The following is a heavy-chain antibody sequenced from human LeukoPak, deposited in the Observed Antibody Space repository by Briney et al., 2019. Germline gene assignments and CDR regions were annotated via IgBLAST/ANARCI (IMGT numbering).Heavy chain of an antibody. CDR2: IYYSGST. CDR1: GGSISSHY. J-gene: IGHJ3*02. CDR3: ARALSAFDI. V-gene: IGHV4-59*11. D-gene: IGHD3-16*01. Sequence: SETLSLTCTVSGGSISSHYWSWIRQPPGKGLEWIGYIYYSGSTNYNPSLKSRVTISVDTSKNQFSLKLSSVTAADTAVYYCARALSAFDIWGQGTMVTVSS.